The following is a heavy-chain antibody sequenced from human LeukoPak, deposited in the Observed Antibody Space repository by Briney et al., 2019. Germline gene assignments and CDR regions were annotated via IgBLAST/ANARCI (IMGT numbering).Heavy chain of an antibody. CDR3: ATLTHQYSSSWLYFDY. CDR1: GGSISSYY. V-gene: IGHV4-34*01. CDR2: INHSGST. Sequence: PSETLSLTCTVSGGSISSYYWTWIRQSPGKGLEWIGEINHSGSTSYSPSLKSRVTISADTSKNQFSLKLSSVTAADTAVYYCATLTHQYSSSWLYFDYWGQGTLVTVSS. J-gene: IGHJ4*02. D-gene: IGHD6-13*01.